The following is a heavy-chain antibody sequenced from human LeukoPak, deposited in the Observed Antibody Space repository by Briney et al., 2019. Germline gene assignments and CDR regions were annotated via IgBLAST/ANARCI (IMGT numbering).Heavy chain of an antibody. D-gene: IGHD3-22*01. CDR3: ARVFVLDSSGYYYFDY. Sequence: ASVKVSCKASGYTFTGYYMHWVRQAPGQGLEWMGIINPSGGSTSYAQKFQGRVTMTRDTSTSTVYMELSSLRSEDTAVYYCARVFVLDSSGYYYFDYWGQGTLVTVSS. V-gene: IGHV1-46*01. CDR2: INPSGGST. CDR1: GYTFTGYY. J-gene: IGHJ4*02.